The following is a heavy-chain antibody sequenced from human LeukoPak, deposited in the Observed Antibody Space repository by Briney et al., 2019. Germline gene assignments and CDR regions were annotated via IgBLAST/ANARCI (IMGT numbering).Heavy chain of an antibody. CDR2: ISAYNGNT. CDR3: ARGLLVYAVYYYYMDV. D-gene: IGHD2-8*01. Sequence: GASVKVSCKASGYTFTSYGISWVRQAPGQGLEWMGWISAYNGNTNYAQKLQGRVTMTTDTSTSTAYMELSSLRSEDTAVYYCARGLLVYAVYYYYMDVWGKGTTVTVSS. V-gene: IGHV1-18*01. J-gene: IGHJ6*03. CDR1: GYTFTSYG.